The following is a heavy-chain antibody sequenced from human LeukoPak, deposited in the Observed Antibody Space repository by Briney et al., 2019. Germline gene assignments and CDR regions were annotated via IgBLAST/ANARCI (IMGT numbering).Heavy chain of an antibody. CDR3: AKFSGQQGDY. J-gene: IGHJ4*02. CDR2: ISGSGGST. Sequence: GGSLRLSCAASGFTFSNAWMSWVRQAPGKGLEWVSAISGSGGSTYYADSVKGRFTISRDNSKNTLYLQMNSLRAEDTAVYYCAKFSGQQGDYWGQGTLVTVSS. D-gene: IGHD6-13*01. CDR1: GFTFSNAW. V-gene: IGHV3-23*01.